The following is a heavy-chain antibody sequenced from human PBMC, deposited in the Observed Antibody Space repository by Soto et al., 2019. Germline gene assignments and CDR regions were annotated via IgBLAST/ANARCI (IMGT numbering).Heavy chain of an antibody. V-gene: IGHV4-59*01. CDR1: GAFSSTYY. J-gene: IGHJ5*02. D-gene: IGHD2-8*01. CDR3: ARSFCRDAVRCNWFDP. Sequence: QVQLQESGPGLVKPSETLSLTCTVSGAFSSTYYWCWIRQPPGKGLELIGYMTNIGRSNDNPSLTSRFTIPLDTSKNKFSLKLSSVIAAHTAMYYCARSFCRDAVRCNWFDPWGLGTLVTASS. CDR2: MTNIGRS.